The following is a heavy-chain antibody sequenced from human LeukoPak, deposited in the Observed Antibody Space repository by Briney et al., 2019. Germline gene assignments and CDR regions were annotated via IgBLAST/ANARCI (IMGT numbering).Heavy chain of an antibody. CDR2: IWYDGSNK. CDR1: GFTFSNYG. J-gene: IGHJ1*01. D-gene: IGHD5-12*01. V-gene: IGHV3-33*01. Sequence: PGRSLRLSCAASGFTFSNYGMHWVRQAPGKGLEWVAVIWYDGSNKYYADSVKGRFTISRDKSNNTVHLQMNSLRAEDTAVYYCTRDLTVATIRTPLQRWGQGTLVTVPS. CDR3: TRDLTVATIRTPLQR.